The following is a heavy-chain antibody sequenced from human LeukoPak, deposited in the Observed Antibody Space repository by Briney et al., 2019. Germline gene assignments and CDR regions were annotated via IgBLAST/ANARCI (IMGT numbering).Heavy chain of an antibody. CDR3: ARDRDGYSDY. Sequence: PSETLSLTCTVSGGSISGYYWSWIRQPPGKGLERIGYIYYSGSTNYNPSLKSRVTISVDTSKNQFSLKLSSVTAADTAVYYCARDRDGYSDYWGQGTLVTVSS. D-gene: IGHD5-24*01. CDR2: IYYSGST. V-gene: IGHV4-59*01. J-gene: IGHJ4*02. CDR1: GGSISGYY.